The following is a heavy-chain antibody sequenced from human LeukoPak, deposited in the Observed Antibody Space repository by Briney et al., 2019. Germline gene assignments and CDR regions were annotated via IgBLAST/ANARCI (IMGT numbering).Heavy chain of an antibody. Sequence: SETLSLTCIVSGGSISSYYWSWIRQPPGKGLEWIGYIYYSGSTNYNPSLKSRVTISVDTSKNQFSLKLSSVTAADTAVYYCARVTSKWEPYSFVDYWGQGTLVTVSS. CDR2: IYYSGST. CDR1: GGSISSYY. V-gene: IGHV4-59*01. CDR3: ARVTSKWEPYSFVDY. D-gene: IGHD1-26*01. J-gene: IGHJ4*02.